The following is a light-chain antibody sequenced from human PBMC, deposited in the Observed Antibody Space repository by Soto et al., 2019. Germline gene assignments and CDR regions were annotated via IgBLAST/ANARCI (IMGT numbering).Light chain of an antibody. Sequence: QSVLNQPASVSGSPGQSVTISCTATSSDVENYKLVSWYQQHPGKAPKLIIYEVTKRPSGVSNRFSGSKSANTASLTISGLQPEDEADYYCSSSVGSYVFGTGTKLTVL. J-gene: IGLJ1*01. CDR1: SSDVENYKL. V-gene: IGLV2-23*02. CDR3: SSSVGSYV. CDR2: EVT.